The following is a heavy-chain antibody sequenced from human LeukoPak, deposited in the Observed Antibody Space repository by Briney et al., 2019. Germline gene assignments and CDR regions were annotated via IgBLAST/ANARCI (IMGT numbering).Heavy chain of an antibody. J-gene: IGHJ4*02. CDR3: ARNPGGLQGSFDY. CDR2: IYYSGST. Sequence: SETLSLTCTVSGGSISSYYWSWIRQPPGKGLEWIGYIYYSGSTNYNPSLKSRVTILVDTSKNQFSLKLSSVAAADTAVYYCARNPGGLQGSFDYWGQGTLVTVSS. V-gene: IGHV4-59*01. D-gene: IGHD5-24*01. CDR1: GGSISSYY.